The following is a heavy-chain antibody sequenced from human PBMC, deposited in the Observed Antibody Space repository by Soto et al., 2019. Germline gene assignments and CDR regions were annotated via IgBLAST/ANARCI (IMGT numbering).Heavy chain of an antibody. D-gene: IGHD4-4*01. CDR2: IYPGDSDT. J-gene: IGHJ4*01. Sequence: PGESLKISCKGSGYSFTSYWIGWVRQMPGKGLEWVGIIYPGDSDTRYSPSFQGQVTISADKSINTAYLQWSSLKTSDTAIYYCARNDYNGNSIDYWGHGTLVTVSS. CDR1: GYSFTSYW. CDR3: ARNDYNGNSIDY. V-gene: IGHV5-51*01.